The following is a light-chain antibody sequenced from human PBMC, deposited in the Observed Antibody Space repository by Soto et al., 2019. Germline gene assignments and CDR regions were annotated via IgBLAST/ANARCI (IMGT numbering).Light chain of an antibody. CDR2: DVS. V-gene: IGLV2-11*01. CDR1: SSDVGGYNY. CDR3: CSSAGTYTSV. J-gene: IGLJ3*02. Sequence: QSALTQPRSVSGSPGQSVTISCTGTSSDVGGYNYVSWYQQHPGKAPKLMIYDVSKRPSGVPDRFSGCKSGNTASLTISGLQAEDEADYYCCSSAGTYTSVFGGGTKVTVL.